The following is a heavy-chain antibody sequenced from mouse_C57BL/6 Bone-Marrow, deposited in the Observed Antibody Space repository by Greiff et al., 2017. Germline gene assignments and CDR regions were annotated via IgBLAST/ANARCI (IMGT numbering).Heavy chain of an antibody. V-gene: IGHV1-82*01. Sequence: QLQQSGPELVKPGASVKISCKASGYAFSSSWMNWVKQRPGKGLECIGRIYPGDGDTNYNGKFKGKATLTADKSSSTAYMQLSSLTSEDSAVYFCARRSTTVVADWYFDVWGTGTTVTVSS. CDR1: GYAFSSSW. CDR3: ARRSTTVVADWYFDV. CDR2: IYPGDGDT. D-gene: IGHD1-1*01. J-gene: IGHJ1*03.